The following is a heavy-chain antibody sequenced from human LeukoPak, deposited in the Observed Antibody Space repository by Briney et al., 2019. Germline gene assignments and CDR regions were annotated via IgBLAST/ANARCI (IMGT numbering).Heavy chain of an antibody. CDR2: ITWDGGTS. D-gene: IGHD3-10*01. CDR1: GFGFDAYT. J-gene: IGHJ4*02. CDR3: AKDMNYHASGNYYNDFFDN. V-gene: IGHV3-43*01. Sequence: GGSLRLSCTASGFGFDAYTMHWVRQAPGKGLEWVSLITWDGGTSYYGDSVKGRFSISRDNNKNSLYLQMNSLRTEDTAVYYCAKDMNYHASGNYYNDFFDNWGQGTLVTVSS.